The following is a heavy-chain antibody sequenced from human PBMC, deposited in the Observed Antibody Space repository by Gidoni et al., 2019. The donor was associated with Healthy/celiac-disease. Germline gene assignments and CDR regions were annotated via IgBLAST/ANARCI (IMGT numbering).Heavy chain of an antibody. V-gene: IGHV3-43*01. CDR2: ISWDGGTT. Sequence: EVQLVESGGVVVQPGGSLRLSCAASGFTFDDYTMHWVRQAPGKGLEWVSLISWDGGTTYYADSVKGRFTISRDNSKNSLYLQMNSLRTEDTALYYCAKSHYYDSSIDYWGQGTLVTVSS. CDR1: GFTFDDYT. D-gene: IGHD3-22*01. CDR3: AKSHYYDSSIDY. J-gene: IGHJ4*02.